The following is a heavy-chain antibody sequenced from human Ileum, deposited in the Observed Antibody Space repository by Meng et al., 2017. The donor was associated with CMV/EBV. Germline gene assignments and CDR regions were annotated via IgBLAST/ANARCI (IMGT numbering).Heavy chain of an antibody. CDR2: ISSSTNTI. Sequence: GESLKSSCAASGFTFSSYRMNWVRQAPGKGLEWVSYISSSTNTIYYTDSVRGRFTISRDNAKNSLYLQMNSLRADDTDVYYCVRVEEKFGGVIPGGIGYWGQGTLVTVSS. V-gene: IGHV3-48*04. CDR1: GFTFSSYR. CDR3: VRVEEKFGGVIPGGIGY. D-gene: IGHD3-16*02. J-gene: IGHJ4*02.